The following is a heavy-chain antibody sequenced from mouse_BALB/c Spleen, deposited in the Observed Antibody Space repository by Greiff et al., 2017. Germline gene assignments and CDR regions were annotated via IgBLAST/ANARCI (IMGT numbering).Heavy chain of an antibody. D-gene: IGHD2-1*01. Sequence: VQLQQSGAELMKPGASVKISCKATGYTFSSYWIEWVKQRPGHGLEWIGEILPGSGSTNYNEKFKGKATFTADTSSNTAYMQLSSLTSEDSAVYYCARHGNFFAYWGQGTLVTVSA. CDR3: ARHGNFFAY. CDR2: ILPGSGST. V-gene: IGHV1-9*01. J-gene: IGHJ3*01. CDR1: GYTFSSYW.